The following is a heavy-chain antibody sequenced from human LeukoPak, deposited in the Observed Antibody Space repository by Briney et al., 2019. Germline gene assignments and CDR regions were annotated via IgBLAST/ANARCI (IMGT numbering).Heavy chain of an antibody. V-gene: IGHV1-46*01. J-gene: IGHJ6*03. D-gene: IGHD5-18*01. CDR2: INPSGGST. Sequence: ASVKVSCKASGYTFTSYYMHWVRQAPGQGLEWMGIINPSGGSTSYAQKFQGRVTMTRDTSTSTVYMELSSLRSEDTAVYYCARDLGYSYGWGDYYYYMDVWGKGTTVTVSS. CDR1: GYTFTSYY. CDR3: ARDLGYSYGWGDYYYYMDV.